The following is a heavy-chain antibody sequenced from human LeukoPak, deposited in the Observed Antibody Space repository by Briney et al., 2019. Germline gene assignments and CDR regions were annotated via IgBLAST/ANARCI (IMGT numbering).Heavy chain of an antibody. V-gene: IGHV1-24*01. D-gene: IGHD5-18*01. Sequence: ASVKVSCKVSGHTLSESSIYWVRHAPGKGLEWMGGFDPEDGETIYAQKFQGRVTMTEDTSTDTAYMELSSLRSEDTAVYYCATGFGYNSGDRDYWGQGTLVTVSS. J-gene: IGHJ4*02. CDR1: GHTLSESS. CDR2: FDPEDGET. CDR3: ATGFGYNSGDRDY.